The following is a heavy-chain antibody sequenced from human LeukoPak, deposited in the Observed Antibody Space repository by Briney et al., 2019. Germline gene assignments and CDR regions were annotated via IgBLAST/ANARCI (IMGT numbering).Heavy chain of an antibody. D-gene: IGHD3-22*01. CDR2: IRYDGSNK. CDR1: ASTFGGYA. J-gene: IGHJ4*02. V-gene: IGHV3-30*02. Sequence: PGGALRLSCAASASTFGGYAMHWVPQAPGKGLEWLTFIRYDGSNKYYADSLKGRFTISRDNSKNTLYLQMNNLRSEDTAVYYCAKEAFVYSGYFPLNYWGQGTLVTVFS. CDR3: AKEAFVYSGYFPLNY.